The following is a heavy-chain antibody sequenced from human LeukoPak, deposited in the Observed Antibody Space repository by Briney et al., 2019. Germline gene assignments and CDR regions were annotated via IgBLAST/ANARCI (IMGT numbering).Heavy chain of an antibody. Sequence: ASVKVSCKASGYTFTSYYMHWVRQAPGQGLEWLGIINPSGGSTSYAQKFQGRVTMTRDTSTSTVYMELSSLRSKDTAVYYCARQGPPHDAFDIWGQGTMVTVSS. CDR1: GYTFTSYY. CDR3: ARQGPPHDAFDI. J-gene: IGHJ3*02. V-gene: IGHV1-46*01. CDR2: INPSGGST.